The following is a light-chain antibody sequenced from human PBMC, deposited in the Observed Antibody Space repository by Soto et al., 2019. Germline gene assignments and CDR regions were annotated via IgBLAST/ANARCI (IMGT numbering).Light chain of an antibody. Sequence: EIVLTQSPGTLSLSPGERATLSCRGSQSVSSSYLVWYQQKPGQAPRLLIYGTSSRATGIPDRFSGSGSGTDFTLTISRLEPEDFAVYYCQQYGNSPYTFGQGTKLEIK. J-gene: IGKJ2*01. CDR3: QQYGNSPYT. CDR1: QSVSSSY. V-gene: IGKV3-20*01. CDR2: GTS.